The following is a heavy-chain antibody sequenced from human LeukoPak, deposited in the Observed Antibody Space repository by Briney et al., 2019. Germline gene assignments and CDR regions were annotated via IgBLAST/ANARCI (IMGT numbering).Heavy chain of an antibody. Sequence: ASVKVSCKASGGTFSSYTISWVRQAPGQGLEWMGRIIPILGIANYAQKFQGRVTITADKSTSTAYMELSSLRSEDTAVYYCARGGVVPAARDPYYYYYYYMDVWGKGTTVTVSS. V-gene: IGHV1-69*02. D-gene: IGHD2-2*01. CDR2: IIPILGIA. CDR3: ARGGVVPAARDPYYYYYYYMDV. J-gene: IGHJ6*03. CDR1: GGTFSSYT.